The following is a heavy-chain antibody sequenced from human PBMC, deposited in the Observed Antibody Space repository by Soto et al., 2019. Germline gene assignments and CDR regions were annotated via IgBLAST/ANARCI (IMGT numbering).Heavy chain of an antibody. D-gene: IGHD2-21*02. CDR2: MNTNSGNT. J-gene: IGHJ4*02. V-gene: IGHV1-8*01. Sequence: ASVKVSCKASGYTFTSYDINWVRQATGQGLKWKGWMNTNSGNTGYAQKFQGRVTMTSNTSISTAYMELSSMRPEDTAVYYRTPCNGDCYFIYWGQGTLVTVSS. CDR1: GYTFTSYD. CDR3: TPCNGDCYFIY.